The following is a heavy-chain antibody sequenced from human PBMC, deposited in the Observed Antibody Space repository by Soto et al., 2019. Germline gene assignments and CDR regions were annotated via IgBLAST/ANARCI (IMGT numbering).Heavy chain of an antibody. V-gene: IGHV3-48*01. CDR1: GFTFSSYS. D-gene: IGHD2-15*01. CDR2: ISSSSSTK. Sequence: EVQVVESGGGLVQPGGSLRLSCAASGFTFSSYSMNWVRQAPGKGLEWVSYISSSSSTKFYADSVKGRFTISRDNARNSLYLQMTGLSAEDTAVYYGAGDIDGGGQGTLVTVSS. J-gene: IGHJ4*02. CDR3: AGDIDG.